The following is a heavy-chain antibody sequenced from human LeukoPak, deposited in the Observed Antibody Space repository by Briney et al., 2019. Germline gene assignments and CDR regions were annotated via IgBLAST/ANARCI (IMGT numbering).Heavy chain of an antibody. Sequence: PGGSLRLSCAASGFTFSSYWMSWVRQAPGKGLEWVANIKQDGSEKYYVDSAEGRFTISRDNAKNSLYLQMNSLRAEDTAVYYCTRSGIAAAGRDYWGQGTLVTVSS. J-gene: IGHJ4*02. CDR3: TRSGIAAAGRDY. CDR2: IKQDGSEK. D-gene: IGHD6-13*01. CDR1: GFTFSSYW. V-gene: IGHV3-7*01.